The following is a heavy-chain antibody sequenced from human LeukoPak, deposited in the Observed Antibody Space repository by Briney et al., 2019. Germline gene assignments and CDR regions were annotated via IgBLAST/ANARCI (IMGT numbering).Heavy chain of an antibody. V-gene: IGHV1-69*13. CDR3: AGAMALYYYYYYGMDV. D-gene: IGHD3-10*01. J-gene: IGHJ6*02. CDR1: GGTFSSYA. CDR2: IIPIFGTA. Sequence: GASVKVSCRASGGTFSSYAISWVRQAPGQGLEWMGGIIPIFGTANYAQKFQGRVTITADESTSTAYMELSSLRPEDTAVYYCAGAMALYYYYYYGMDVWGQGTTVTVSS.